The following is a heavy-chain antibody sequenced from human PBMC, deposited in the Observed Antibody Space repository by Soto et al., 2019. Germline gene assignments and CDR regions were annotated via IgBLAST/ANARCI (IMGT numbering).Heavy chain of an antibody. CDR3: AREGGEGEDYSNYRWNYGMDV. Sequence: QVQLVQSGAEVKKPGSSVKVSCKASGGTFSSYAISWVRQAPGQGLEWMGGIIPIFGTANYAQKFQGRVTITADASTXXAXMXXSSLRSEDTAVYYCAREGGEGEDYSNYRWNYGMDVWGHGTTVTVSS. J-gene: IGHJ6*02. D-gene: IGHD4-4*01. V-gene: IGHV1-69*12. CDR1: GGTFSSYA. CDR2: IIPIFGTA.